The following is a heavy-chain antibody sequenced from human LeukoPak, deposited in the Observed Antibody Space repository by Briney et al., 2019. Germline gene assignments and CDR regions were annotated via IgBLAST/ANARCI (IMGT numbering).Heavy chain of an antibody. V-gene: IGHV3-23*01. CDR1: GFTFSSYW. J-gene: IGHJ4*02. D-gene: IGHD3-10*01. Sequence: GGSLRPSCAASGFTFSSYWMHWVRQAPGKGLEWVSAISGSGGSTYYADSVKGRFTISRDNSKNTLYLQMNSLRAEDTAVYYCAKDLYFSGSDYWGQGTLVTVSS. CDR3: AKDLYFSGSDY. CDR2: ISGSGGST.